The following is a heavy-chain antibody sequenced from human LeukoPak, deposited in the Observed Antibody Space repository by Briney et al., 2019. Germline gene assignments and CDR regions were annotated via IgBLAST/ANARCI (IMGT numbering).Heavy chain of an antibody. CDR1: GFTFSSYA. D-gene: IGHD3-10*01. V-gene: IGHV3-64D*09. Sequence: GGSLRLSCAASGFTFSSYAMHWVRQAPGKGLKDVSAISSNGGSTYYADSVKGRFTISRDNSKNTLYLQMSSLRTEDTAMYFCVKLAAPGAIWYFDLWGRGTLVTVSS. J-gene: IGHJ2*01. CDR3: VKLAAPGAIWYFDL. CDR2: ISSNGGST.